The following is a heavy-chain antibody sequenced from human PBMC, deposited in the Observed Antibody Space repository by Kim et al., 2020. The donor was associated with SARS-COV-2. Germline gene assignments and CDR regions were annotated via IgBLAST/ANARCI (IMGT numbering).Heavy chain of an antibody. V-gene: IGHV4-59*01. CDR2: IYYSGST. CDR3: ARGRWLQWGVTYYFDY. D-gene: IGHD3-10*01. J-gene: IGHJ4*02. Sequence: SETLSLTCTVSGGSISSYYWSWIRQPPGKGLEWIGYIYYSGSTNYNPSLKSRVTISVDTSKNQFSLKLSSVTAADTAVYYCARGRWLQWGVTYYFDYWGQGTLVTVSS. CDR1: GGSISSYY.